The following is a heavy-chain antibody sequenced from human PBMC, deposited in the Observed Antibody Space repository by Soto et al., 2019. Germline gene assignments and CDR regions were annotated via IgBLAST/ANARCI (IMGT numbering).Heavy chain of an antibody. V-gene: IGHV1-8*01. J-gene: IGHJ6*03. CDR1: GYTFTSYD. CDR3: ARGCSGGSCYSYYYYMDV. Sequence: QVQLVQSGAEVKKPGASVKVSCKASGYTFTSYDFNWVRQATGQGLEWMGWINPNSGNTGYAQKFQGRVTMTRNTSISTAYMELSSLRSEDTAVYYCARGCSGGSCYSYYYYMDVWGKGTTVTVSS. CDR2: INPNSGNT. D-gene: IGHD2-15*01.